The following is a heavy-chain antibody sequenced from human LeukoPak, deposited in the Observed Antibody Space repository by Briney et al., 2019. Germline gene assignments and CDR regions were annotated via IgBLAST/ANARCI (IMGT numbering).Heavy chain of an antibody. CDR1: GFTFSSYA. J-gene: IGHJ5*02. CDR3: AKPAVAGTIRNWFDP. V-gene: IGHV3-23*01. CDR2: ISGSGGST. Sequence: GGSLRLSCAASGFTFSSYAMSWVRQAPGKGLEWVSAISGSGGSTYYADSVKGRFTISRDNSKNTLDLQMNSLRAEDTAVYYCAKPAVAGTIRNWFDPWGQGTLVTVSS. D-gene: IGHD6-19*01.